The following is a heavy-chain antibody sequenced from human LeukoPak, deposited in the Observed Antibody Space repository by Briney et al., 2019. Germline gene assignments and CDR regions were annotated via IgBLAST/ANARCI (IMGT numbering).Heavy chain of an antibody. D-gene: IGHD2-15*01. CDR2: ISAYNGNT. J-gene: IGHJ4*02. CDR1: GYTFTRYG. V-gene: IGHV1-18*01. CDR3: ARDFCSGGSCYSRSPPFDY. Sequence: GASVKVSCKASGYTFTRYGISWVRQAPGQGLEWMGWISAYNGNTNYAQKLQGRVTMTTDTSTSTAYMELRSLRSDDTAVYYCARDFCSGGSCYSRSPPFDYWGQGTLVTVSS.